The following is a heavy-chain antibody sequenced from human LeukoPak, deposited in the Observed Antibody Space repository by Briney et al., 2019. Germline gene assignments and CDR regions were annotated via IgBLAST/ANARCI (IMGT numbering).Heavy chain of an antibody. CDR1: GFTVSSNY. D-gene: IGHD2-15*01. V-gene: IGHV3-53*01. J-gene: IGHJ4*02. Sequence: GGSLRLSCAASGFTVSSNYMSWGRQAPGKGLEWVSVIYSGGSTYYADSVKGRFTISRDNSKNTLYLQMNSLRAEDTAVYYCARVGWRGYYFDYWGQGTLVTVSS. CDR2: IYSGGST. CDR3: ARVGWRGYYFDY.